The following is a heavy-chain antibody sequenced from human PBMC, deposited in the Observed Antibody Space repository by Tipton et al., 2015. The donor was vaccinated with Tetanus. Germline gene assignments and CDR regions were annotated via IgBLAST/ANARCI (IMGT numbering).Heavy chain of an antibody. CDR1: GGSINSGGYY. J-gene: IGHJ4*02. V-gene: IGHV4-31*03. D-gene: IGHD3-22*01. Sequence: TLSLTCTVSGGSINSGGYYRSWLRQHPGKGLEWIGYIYYTGNTYYNPSLKSRVTISVDTSNNQFTLRLISVTAADTAVYYCARGGDAYFGSSCFYDWWGQGTRVTVSS. CDR3: ARGGDAYFGSSCFYDW. CDR2: IYYTGNT.